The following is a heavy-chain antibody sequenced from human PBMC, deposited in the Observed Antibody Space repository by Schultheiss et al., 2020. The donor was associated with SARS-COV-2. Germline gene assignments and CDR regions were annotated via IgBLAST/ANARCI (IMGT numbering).Heavy chain of an antibody. V-gene: IGHV3-33*01. D-gene: IGHD3-3*02. CDR3: AREIIFGVVTNYYYYGMDV. Sequence: GGSLRLSCAASGFTFSSYGMHWVRQAPGKGLEWVAVIWYDGSNKYYADSVKGRFTISRDNAKNSLYLQMNSLRAEDTAVYYCAREIIFGVVTNYYYYGMDVWGQGTTVTVSS. J-gene: IGHJ6*02. CDR1: GFTFSSYG. CDR2: IWYDGSNK.